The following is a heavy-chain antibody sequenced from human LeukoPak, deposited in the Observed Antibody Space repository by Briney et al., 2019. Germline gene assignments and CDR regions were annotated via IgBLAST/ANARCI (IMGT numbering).Heavy chain of an antibody. CDR3: ARDQKVGATPYFGMDV. Sequence: ASVKVSCKASGYTFTSYGISWVRQAPGQGLEWMGWISAYNGNTNYAQKLQGRVTMTTDISTSTAYMELSSLRSEDTAVYFCARDQKVGATPYFGMDVWGQGTTVTVSS. D-gene: IGHD1-26*01. CDR2: ISAYNGNT. CDR1: GYTFTSYG. J-gene: IGHJ6*02. V-gene: IGHV1-18*01.